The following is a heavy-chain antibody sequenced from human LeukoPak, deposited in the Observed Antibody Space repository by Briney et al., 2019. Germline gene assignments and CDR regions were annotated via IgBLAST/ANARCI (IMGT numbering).Heavy chain of an antibody. Sequence: PGGSLRLSCVASGFTFSNYEMNWVRQAPGKGLEWVSYISTSGSIISYADSVKGRFTISRDNAKNSLYLQMNSLRAEDTAVYYCARDRAVFGYFYGMDVWGQGATVTVSS. V-gene: IGHV3-48*03. CDR1: GFTFSNYE. D-gene: IGHD3-10*01. CDR2: ISTSGSII. J-gene: IGHJ6*02. CDR3: ARDRAVFGYFYGMDV.